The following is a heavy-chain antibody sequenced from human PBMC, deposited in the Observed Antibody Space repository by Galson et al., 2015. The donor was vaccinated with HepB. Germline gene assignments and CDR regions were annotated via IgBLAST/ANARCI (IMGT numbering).Heavy chain of an antibody. CDR1: GGSINNYF. CDR3: ARVGAHYDLLTGIDY. D-gene: IGHD3-9*01. CDR2: IYYSGST. Sequence: SETLSLTCSVSGGSINNYFWSWIRQPPGKGLEWIGNIYYSGSTDYKPSLKSRVSVSVDTSKNQFSLKMNSVTAADTAVYYCARVGAHYDLLTGIDYWGQGTLVTVSS. V-gene: IGHV4-59*01. J-gene: IGHJ4*02.